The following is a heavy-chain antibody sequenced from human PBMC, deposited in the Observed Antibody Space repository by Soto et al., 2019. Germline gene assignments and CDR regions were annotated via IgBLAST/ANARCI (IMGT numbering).Heavy chain of an antibody. CDR2: ISGSGGST. J-gene: IGHJ2*01. CDR3: ARRKVGWYFDL. CDR1: GFTFSIYA. V-gene: IGHV3-23*01. D-gene: IGHD1-26*01. Sequence: EVQLLESGGGLVQPGGSLRLSCAASGFTFSIYAMNWVRQAPGKGLEWVSVISGSGGSTYYADSVKGRFTISRDNSKNTLYLQMNSLTAEDTAVYYCARRKVGWYFDLWGRGTLVTVSS.